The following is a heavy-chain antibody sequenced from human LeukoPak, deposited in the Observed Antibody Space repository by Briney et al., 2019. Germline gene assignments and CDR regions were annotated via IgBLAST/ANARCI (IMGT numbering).Heavy chain of an antibody. J-gene: IGHJ4*02. CDR3: ARVDYGGTYFDY. CDR2: ISVSSRYT. V-gene: IGHV3-11*05. CDR1: GFTFSDYY. Sequence: GGSLRLSCAASGFTFSDYYMSWIRQAPGKAVEWFSFISVSSRYTNHADSVKGQFTIARDNAKKSLYLQMYSLRAEDTAVYYWARVDYGGTYFDYWGQGTLVTVSS. D-gene: IGHD4-23*01.